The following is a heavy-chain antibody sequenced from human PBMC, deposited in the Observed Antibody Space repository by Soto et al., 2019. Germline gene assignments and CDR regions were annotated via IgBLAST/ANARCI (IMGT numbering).Heavy chain of an antibody. CDR1: GYTFTSYA. Sequence: ASVKVSCKASGYTFTSYAMHWVRQAPGQRLEWMGWINAGNGNTKYSQKFQGRVTITRDASASTAYMELSSLRSEDTAVYYCARSIVVVTALDYWGQGTLVTVSS. CDR2: INAGNGNT. D-gene: IGHD2-21*02. CDR3: ARSIVVVTALDY. J-gene: IGHJ4*02. V-gene: IGHV1-3*01.